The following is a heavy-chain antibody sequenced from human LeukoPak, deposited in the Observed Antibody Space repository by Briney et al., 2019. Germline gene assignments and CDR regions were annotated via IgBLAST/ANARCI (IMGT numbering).Heavy chain of an antibody. CDR3: ARLTHYYGSSGYYYEGPVFDY. CDR2: IYTSGST. Sequence: TLSLTCTVSGGSISSGSYYWIWIRQPAGKGLEWIGRIYTSGSTNYNPSLKSRVTIPVDTSKNQFSLKLSSVTAADTAVYYCARLTHYYGSSGYYYEGPVFDYWGQGTLVTVSS. J-gene: IGHJ4*02. V-gene: IGHV4-61*02. CDR1: GGSISSGSYY. D-gene: IGHD3-22*01.